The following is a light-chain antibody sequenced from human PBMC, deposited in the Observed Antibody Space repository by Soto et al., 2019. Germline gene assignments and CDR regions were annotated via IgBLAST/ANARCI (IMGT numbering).Light chain of an antibody. J-gene: IGKJ1*01. Sequence: DIQMTQSPSSLSASVGDTVTVTCRASQPIGTSLHWYQQKPGKAPKVLISAASRLQSGVPSRFSGSGSGTHFALTIRNLQPEDIATYYCQQGYNTFWTFGQGTKVELK. CDR2: AAS. CDR1: QPIGTS. V-gene: IGKV1-39*01. CDR3: QQGYNTFWT.